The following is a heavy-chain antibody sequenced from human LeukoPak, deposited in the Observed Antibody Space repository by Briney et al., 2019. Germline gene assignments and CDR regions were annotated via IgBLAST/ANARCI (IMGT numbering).Heavy chain of an antibody. Sequence: SETLSLTCTVSGGSMSRYYWSWIRQPAGEGLEWIGRIYSSGSTHYNPSLESRVTISVDTSKNQFSLKVTYVTAADTAVYYCARTSATGATYSDYWGQGTLVTVSS. V-gene: IGHV4-4*07. CDR2: IYSSGST. CDR1: GGSMSRYY. J-gene: IGHJ4*02. CDR3: ARTSATGATYSDY. D-gene: IGHD1-26*01.